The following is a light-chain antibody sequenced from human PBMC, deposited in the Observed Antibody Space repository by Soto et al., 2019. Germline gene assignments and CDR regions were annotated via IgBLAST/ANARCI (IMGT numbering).Light chain of an antibody. CDR3: QQYGSSPRT. J-gene: IGKJ2*01. V-gene: IGKV3-20*01. Sequence: EIVLTQSPGTLSLSPGERATLSCRASQSVSSSYLAWYQQKPGQAPRLLIYGASSRATGIPDRFSGSGSGTDFTLTLNRLEPEDFAVYYCQQYGSSPRTFGQGTKLEIK. CDR1: QSVSSSY. CDR2: GAS.